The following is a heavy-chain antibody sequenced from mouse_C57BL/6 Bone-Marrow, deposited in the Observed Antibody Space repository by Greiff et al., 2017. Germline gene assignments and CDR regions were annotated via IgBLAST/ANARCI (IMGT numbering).Heavy chain of an antibody. D-gene: IGHD2-3*01. Sequence: QVQLQQSGAELARPGASVKMSCKASGYTFTSYTMHWVKQRPGQGLEWIGYINPSSGYTKYNQKFKDKATLTADKSSSTAYMKLSSLTSEGSAVYYCARSRWLLDAMDYWGQGTSVTVSS. CDR3: ARSRWLLDAMDY. V-gene: IGHV1-4*01. J-gene: IGHJ4*01. CDR2: INPSSGYT. CDR1: GYTFTSYT.